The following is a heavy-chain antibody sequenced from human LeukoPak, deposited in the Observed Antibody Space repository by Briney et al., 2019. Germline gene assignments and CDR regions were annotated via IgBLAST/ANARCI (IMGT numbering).Heavy chain of an antibody. D-gene: IGHD3-22*01. J-gene: IGHJ4*02. Sequence: PGVSLRLSCAASGFPFRSYGMHWVRQAPGKGLEWVAVIWYDGSNKYYADSVRGRFTISRDNSKNTLHLQMNSLRVEDTPVCYCARDRVPYDSSGSSSYWGQGTLVTVSS. CDR2: IWYDGSNK. V-gene: IGHV3-33*01. CDR1: GFPFRSYG. CDR3: ARDRVPYDSSGSSSY.